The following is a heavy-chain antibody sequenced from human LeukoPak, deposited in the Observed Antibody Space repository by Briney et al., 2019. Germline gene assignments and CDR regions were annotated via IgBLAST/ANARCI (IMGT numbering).Heavy chain of an antibody. Sequence: SQTLSLTCTLSGGSISSGSYYWSWIRQPAGKGLEWIGRIYTSGSTNYNPSLKSRVTTSVDTSKNQFSLKLSSVTAADTAVYYCARDYCSSTSCYDLNWFDPWGQGTLVTVSS. CDR1: GGSISSGSYY. V-gene: IGHV4-61*02. CDR2: IYTSGST. J-gene: IGHJ5*02. CDR3: ARDYCSSTSCYDLNWFDP. D-gene: IGHD2-2*01.